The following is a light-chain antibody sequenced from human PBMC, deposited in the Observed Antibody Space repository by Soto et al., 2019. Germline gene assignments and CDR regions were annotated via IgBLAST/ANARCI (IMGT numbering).Light chain of an antibody. CDR2: ENN. CDR1: SSNIGNNY. Sequence: QSVLTQPPSVSAAPGQKVTISCSGSSSNIGNNYVSWYQQLPGTAPKLLIYENNKRPSGIPDRFSGSKSGTSATLCITGLQTGDEADYYCGTWDSSLSAGGVFGGGTKLTVL. CDR3: GTWDSSLSAGGV. V-gene: IGLV1-51*02. J-gene: IGLJ2*01.